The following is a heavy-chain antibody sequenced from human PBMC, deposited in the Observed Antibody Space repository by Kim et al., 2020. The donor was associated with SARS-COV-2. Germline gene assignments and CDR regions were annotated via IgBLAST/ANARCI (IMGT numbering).Heavy chain of an antibody. CDR3: ALDYGSGSYYFDC. CDR2: AYTGDDT. V-gene: IGHV3-66*01. J-gene: IGHJ4*02. D-gene: IGHD3-10*01. Sequence: GGSLRLSCSTSGFSVTANYMSWVRQAPGKGPECVSVAYTGDDTFYADSVKGRFTIFRDISNNTVNLQMDSLRAEDTAIYYCALDYGSGSYYFDCWGPGTQSPCP. CDR1: GFSVTANY.